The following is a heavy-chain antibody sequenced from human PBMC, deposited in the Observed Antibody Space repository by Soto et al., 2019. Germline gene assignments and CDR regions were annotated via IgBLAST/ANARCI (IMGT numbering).Heavy chain of an antibody. V-gene: IGHV3-33*01. Sequence: GGSLRLSCAASGFTFSSYGMHWVRQAPGKGLEWVAVIWYDGSNKYYADSVKGRFTISRDNSKNTLYLQMNSLRAEDTAVYYCARDYGCSGGSCYSQRGYFDYWGQGTLVTVSS. D-gene: IGHD2-15*01. J-gene: IGHJ4*02. CDR1: GFTFSSYG. CDR2: IWYDGSNK. CDR3: ARDYGCSGGSCYSQRGYFDY.